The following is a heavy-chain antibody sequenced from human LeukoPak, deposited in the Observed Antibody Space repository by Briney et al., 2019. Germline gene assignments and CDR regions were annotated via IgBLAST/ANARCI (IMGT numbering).Heavy chain of an antibody. V-gene: IGHV1-8*01. Sequence: ASVKVSCKASGYTFTSYDTNWVRQATGQGLEWMGWMNPNSGNTGYAQKFQGRVTMTRNTSISTAYMELSSLRSEDTAVYYCARGPGYYDSSGTYAFDIWGQGTMVTVSS. CDR2: MNPNSGNT. CDR1: GYTFTSYD. CDR3: ARGPGYYDSSGTYAFDI. D-gene: IGHD3-22*01. J-gene: IGHJ3*02.